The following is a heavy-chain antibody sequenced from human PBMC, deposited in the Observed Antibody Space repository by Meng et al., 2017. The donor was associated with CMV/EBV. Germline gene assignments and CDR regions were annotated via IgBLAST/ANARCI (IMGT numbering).Heavy chain of an antibody. Sequence: QGQGQRWGAGVLEPSASLSLACAVYGWSFSGYYWSWIRQLAGKGLEWIGESNHSGSTNYNPSLKSRVTISVDTSKNQFSLKLSSVTAADTAVYYCARGGNWFDPWGQGTLVTVSS. J-gene: IGHJ5*02. CDR3: ARGGNWFDP. CDR1: GWSFSGYY. V-gene: IGHV4-34*01. CDR2: SNHSGST.